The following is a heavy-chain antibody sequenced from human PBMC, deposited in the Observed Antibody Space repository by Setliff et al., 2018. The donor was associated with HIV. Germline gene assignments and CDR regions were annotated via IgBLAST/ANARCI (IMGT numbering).Heavy chain of an antibody. J-gene: IGHJ3*02. CDR1: GYSISSGYY. D-gene: IGHD4-17*01. V-gene: IGHV4-38-2*02. CDR3: ARGTTLNVVPDAFDI. Sequence: PSETLSLTCTVTGYSISSGYYWAWIRQPPGKGLEWIGYIYHAGNTYYNPSLKSRVTISVDTSKNQISLRLNSLTAADTAVYYCARGTTLNVVPDAFDIWGQGTKVTVSS. CDR2: IYHAGNT.